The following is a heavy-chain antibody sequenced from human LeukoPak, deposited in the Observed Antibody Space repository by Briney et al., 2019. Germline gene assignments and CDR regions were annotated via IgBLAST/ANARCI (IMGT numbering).Heavy chain of an antibody. V-gene: IGHV1-24*01. Sequence: AAVTVSFKLSGYRLTELSMHWVRQAPGKGLEWMGGFDPEEGETIYAQKFQGRVTMTEDTPTDTAYMELSSLRSEDTAVYYCATDTRSHFDYWGQGTLVTVSS. D-gene: IGHD6-13*01. CDR3: ATDTRSHFDY. J-gene: IGHJ4*02. CDR2: FDPEEGET. CDR1: GYRLTELS.